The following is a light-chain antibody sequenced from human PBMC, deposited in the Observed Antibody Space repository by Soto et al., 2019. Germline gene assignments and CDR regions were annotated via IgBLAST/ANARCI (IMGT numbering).Light chain of an antibody. CDR1: QTVISRF. CDR2: GAL. J-gene: IGKJ4*01. Sequence: EIVLTQSPGTLSLSRGERATLSCTASQTVISRFLAWYQQKPGQAPRLLIYGALSRATGIPDRLSGSGSGTDFTLTISRLEPEDFALYYCQQYATSPLTFGGGTKVDI. V-gene: IGKV3-20*01. CDR3: QQYATSPLT.